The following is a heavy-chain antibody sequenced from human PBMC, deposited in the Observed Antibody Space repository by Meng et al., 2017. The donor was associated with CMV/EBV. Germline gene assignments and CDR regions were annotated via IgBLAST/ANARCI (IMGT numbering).Heavy chain of an antibody. CDR3: ARVVGADHFDY. V-gene: IGHV1-69*10. CDR1: GGTFSSYA. Sequence: SVKVSCKASGGTFSSYAISWVRQAPGQGLEWMGGIIPILGIANYAQKFQGRVTITTDESTSTAYMELSSLRSEDTAVYYCARVVGADHFDYWGQGTLVTVSS. D-gene: IGHD1-26*01. CDR2: IIPILGIA. J-gene: IGHJ4*02.